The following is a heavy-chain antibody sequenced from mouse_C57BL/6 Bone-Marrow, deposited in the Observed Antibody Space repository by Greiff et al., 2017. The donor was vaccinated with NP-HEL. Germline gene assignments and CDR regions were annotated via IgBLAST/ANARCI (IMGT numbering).Heavy chain of an antibody. V-gene: IGHV1-26*01. J-gene: IGHJ2*01. CDR1: GYTFTDYY. D-gene: IGHD3-1*01. CDR2: INPNNGGT. CDR3: ARSGGPYYFDY. Sequence: VQLKQSGPELVKPGASVKISCKASGYTFTDYYMNWVKQSHGKSLEWIGDINPNNGGTSYNQKFKGKATLTVDKSSSTAYMELRSLTSEDSAVYYCARSGGPYYFDYWGQGTTLTVSS.